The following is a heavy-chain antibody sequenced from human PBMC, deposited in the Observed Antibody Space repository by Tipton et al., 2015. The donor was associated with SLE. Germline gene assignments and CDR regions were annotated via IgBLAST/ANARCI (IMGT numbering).Heavy chain of an antibody. CDR2: INHSGST. J-gene: IGHJ4*02. Sequence: TLSLTCAVYGGSFSGYYWSWIRQPPGKGLEWIGEINHSGSTNYNPSLKSRVTISADTSKNQFSLKVSSVTAADTAVYYCARAPGQLWPWDYWGQGTLVTVSS. CDR3: ARAPGQLWPWDY. CDR1: GGSFSGYY. D-gene: IGHD5-18*01. V-gene: IGHV4-34*01.